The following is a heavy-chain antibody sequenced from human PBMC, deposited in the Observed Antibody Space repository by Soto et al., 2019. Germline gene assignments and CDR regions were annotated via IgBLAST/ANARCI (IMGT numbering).Heavy chain of an antibody. CDR2: ISAYNGNT. V-gene: IGHV1-18*01. J-gene: IGHJ4*02. CDR1: GYTFTSYG. Sequence: QVQLVQSGAEVKKPGASVKVSCKASGYTFTSYGISWVRQAPGQGLEWMGWISAYNGNTNYAQKLQGRVTMTTDTATGRAYMELRSLRSEHRAVYGCVRGASRGCHDYWCRGYRVSVSS. D-gene: IGHD6-19*01. CDR3: VRGASRGCHDY.